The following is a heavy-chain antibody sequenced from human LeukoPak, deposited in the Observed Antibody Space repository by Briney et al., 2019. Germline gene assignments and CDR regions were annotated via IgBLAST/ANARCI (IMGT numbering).Heavy chain of an antibody. CDR1: GGSISIYY. CDR3: ARVHHTETYNWNYYFDY. D-gene: IGHD1-7*01. V-gene: IGHV4-4*07. CDR2: IYTSGST. Sequence: SETLSLTCTVSGGSISIYYWSWIRQPAGKGLEWIGRIYTSGSTSYNPSLKSRVTMSVDTSKNQFSLKLSSVTAADTAVYYCARVHHTETYNWNYYFDYWGQGTLVTVSS. J-gene: IGHJ4*02.